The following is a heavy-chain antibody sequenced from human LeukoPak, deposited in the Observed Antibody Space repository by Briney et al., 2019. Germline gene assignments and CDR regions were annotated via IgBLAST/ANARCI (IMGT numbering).Heavy chain of an antibody. CDR2: IREEGGNK. CDR1: APTPTSLC. J-gene: IGHJ4*02. CDR3: AKDDYYDSSGYYYGPTSFADY. V-gene: IGHV3-30*02. Sequence: GRSLIPAWPLAAPTPTSLCTRWVRQAPGKGRGWVAFIREEGGNKYCADDVKGRFIISRDNSKNTLYLQMNSLRAEDTAVYYCAKDDYYDSSGYYYGPTSFADYWGQGTLVTVSS. D-gene: IGHD3-22*01.